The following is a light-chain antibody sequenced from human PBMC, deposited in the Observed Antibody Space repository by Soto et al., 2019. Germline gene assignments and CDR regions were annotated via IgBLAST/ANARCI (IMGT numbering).Light chain of an antibody. J-gene: IGKJ4*01. CDR2: DAS. V-gene: IGKV3-11*01. CDR1: QSVNSN. CDR3: QQHSNWPLT. Sequence: EIVLIQSPATLSLSPGERATLSCRASQSVNSNLGWYQQNPGQAPRLLIFDASNRATGIPARFSGSGSGTDFTLTISSLEPEDFAVYYCQQHSNWPLTFGGGTKVDIK.